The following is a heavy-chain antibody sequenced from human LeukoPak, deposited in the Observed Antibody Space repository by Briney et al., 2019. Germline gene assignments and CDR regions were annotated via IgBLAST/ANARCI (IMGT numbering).Heavy chain of an antibody. CDR2: INHSGST. CDR1: GGSFSGYY. J-gene: IGHJ4*02. Sequence: SETLSLTCAVSGGSFSGYYWSWIRQPPGKGLEWIGEINHSGSTNYNPSLKSRVTISVDTSKNQFSLKLSSVTAADTAVYYCARLPPGGVRGVPWGQGTLVTVSS. CDR3: ARLPPGGVRGVP. D-gene: IGHD3-10*01. V-gene: IGHV4-34*01.